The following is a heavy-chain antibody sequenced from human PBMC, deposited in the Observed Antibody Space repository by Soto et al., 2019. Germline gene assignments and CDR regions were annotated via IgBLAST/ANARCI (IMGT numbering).Heavy chain of an antibody. D-gene: IGHD5-12*01. CDR3: ARVSTGYGDY. CDR2: INPSGGST. V-gene: IGHV1-46*03. Sequence: GGSVKVSFKASGYTFTPYYMHWVRQAPGQGLEWMGIINPSGGSTSYAQKFQGRVTMTRDTSTSTVYMELSSLRSEDTAVYYCARVSTGYGDYWGQGTLVTVSS. J-gene: IGHJ4*02. CDR1: GYTFTPYY.